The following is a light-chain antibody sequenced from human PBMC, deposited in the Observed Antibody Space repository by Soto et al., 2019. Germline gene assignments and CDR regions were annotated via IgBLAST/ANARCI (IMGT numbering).Light chain of an antibody. CDR1: SSDVGTYNY. CDR2: EVN. CDR3: SSYTTSNTLVV. Sequence: QSALTQPASVSGSPGQSITISCTGTSSDVGTYNYVSWYQQYPGKAPKLIIYEVNNRPSGVSDRFSGSKSSNTASLTISGLQAEDEAEYYCSSYTTSNTLVVFGGGTKLTVL. J-gene: IGLJ3*02. V-gene: IGLV2-14*01.